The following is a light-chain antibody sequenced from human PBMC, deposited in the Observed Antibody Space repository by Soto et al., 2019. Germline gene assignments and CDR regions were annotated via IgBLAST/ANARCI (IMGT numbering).Light chain of an antibody. V-gene: IGLV2-8*01. CDR2: HVS. CDR1: GTDVGQYNY. Sequence: QSALTQPPSASGSPGQSVTISCTGAGTDVGQYNYVSWYQQHPGKAPKLLIHHVSRRPSGVPARFSGSKSGNTASLTVSGLQTEDEADYYCNSQTISGTRVFGTGTKLTVL. CDR3: NSQTISGTRV. J-gene: IGLJ1*01.